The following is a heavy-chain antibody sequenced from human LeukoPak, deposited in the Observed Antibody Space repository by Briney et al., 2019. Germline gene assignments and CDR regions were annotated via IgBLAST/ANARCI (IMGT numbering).Heavy chain of an antibody. CDR3: ARVFDITTSYYGMDV. J-gene: IGHJ6*02. CDR1: GFTFSSYS. D-gene: IGHD3-10*02. V-gene: IGHV3-21*01. Sequence: GGSLRLSCAASGFTFSSYSMNWVRQAPGKGLEWVSSISSSSSYIYYADSVKGRFTISRDNAKNSLYLQMNSLRAEDTAVYYCARVFDITTSYYGMDVWGQGTTVTVSS. CDR2: ISSSSSYI.